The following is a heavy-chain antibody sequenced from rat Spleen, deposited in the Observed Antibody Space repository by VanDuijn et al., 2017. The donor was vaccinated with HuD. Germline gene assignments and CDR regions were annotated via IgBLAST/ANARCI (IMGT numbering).Heavy chain of an antibody. CDR2: IVPSGGGT. V-gene: IGHV5-19*01. CDR1: GFTFSNYG. CDR3: ATQSIIRVPLFDY. Sequence: EVQLVESGGGLVQPGRSLKLSCAVSGFTFSNYGLHWIRQAPTKGLEWVASIVPSGGGTYYRDSVKGRFTISRDNAKSTLYLQMDSLRSEDTATYYCATQSIIRVPLFDYWGQGVMVTVSS. J-gene: IGHJ2*01. D-gene: IGHD4-3*01.